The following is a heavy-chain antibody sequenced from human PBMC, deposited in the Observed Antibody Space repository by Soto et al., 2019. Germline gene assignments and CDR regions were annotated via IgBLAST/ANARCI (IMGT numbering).Heavy chain of an antibody. J-gene: IGHJ3*02. Sequence: GGSLRLSCAASGFTFSSYAMHWVRQAPGKGLEWVAVISYDGSNKYYADSVKGRFTISRDNSKNTLYLQMNSLRAEDTAVYYCAREYYYDSSGYYASDAFDIWGQGTMVTVSS. D-gene: IGHD3-22*01. CDR2: ISYDGSNK. CDR1: GFTFSSYA. V-gene: IGHV3-30-3*01. CDR3: AREYYYDSSGYYASDAFDI.